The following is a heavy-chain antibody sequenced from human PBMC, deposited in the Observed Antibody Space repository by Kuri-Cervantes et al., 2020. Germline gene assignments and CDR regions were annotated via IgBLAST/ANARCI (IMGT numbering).Heavy chain of an antibody. CDR2: ISYDGSNK. D-gene: IGHD3-3*01. Sequence: GGSLRLSCAASGFTFSSYGMHWVRQAPGKGLEWVAVISYDGSNKYYADSVKGRFTISRDNSKNTLYLQMNSLRAEDTAVYYCARLWLEWTFDYWGQGTLVTVSS. V-gene: IGHV3-30*19. CDR3: ARLWLEWTFDY. CDR1: GFTFSSYG. J-gene: IGHJ4*02.